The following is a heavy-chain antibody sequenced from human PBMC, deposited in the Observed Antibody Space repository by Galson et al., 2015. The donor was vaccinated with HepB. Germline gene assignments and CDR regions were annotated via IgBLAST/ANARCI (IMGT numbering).Heavy chain of an antibody. CDR3: ARVCRSGYNSCFGNALDI. CDR1: GFTFSIYA. Sequence: SLRLSCAASGFTFSIYAMHWVRQAPGKGLEWVVVTSYDGRNKYYVDSVKGRFTISRDNSNNTLYLQMNSLRAEDTAIYYCARVCRSGYNSCFGNALDIWGQGTMVTVSS. D-gene: IGHD5-12*01. J-gene: IGHJ3*02. V-gene: IGHV3-30*04. CDR2: TSYDGRNK.